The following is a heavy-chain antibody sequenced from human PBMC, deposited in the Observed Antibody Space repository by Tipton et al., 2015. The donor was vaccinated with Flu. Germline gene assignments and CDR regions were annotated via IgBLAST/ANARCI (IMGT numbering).Heavy chain of an antibody. CDR1: GYSFTSYW. V-gene: IGHV5-51*01. CDR2: IYPGDSDT. D-gene: IGHD3-10*01. J-gene: IGHJ6*02. Sequence: VQLVQSGAEVKKPGESLKISCKGSGYSFTSYWIGWVRQMPGNGLEWMGIIYPGDSDTRYSPSFQGQVTISADKSISTAYLQWSSLKASDTAMYYCARHIRFGELSTPPDYYSYGMDVWGQGTTVTVSS. CDR3: ARHIRFGELSTPPDYYSYGMDV.